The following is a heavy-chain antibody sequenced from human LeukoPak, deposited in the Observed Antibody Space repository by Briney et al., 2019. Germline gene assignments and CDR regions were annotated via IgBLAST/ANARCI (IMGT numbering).Heavy chain of an antibody. CDR1: GYTFTSYG. D-gene: IGHD3-22*01. Sequence: ASVKVSCKASGYTFTSYGIIWVRQAPGQGLEWMGWISGYNGSTNYAQKFQGSVTITTDTSTTTAYMELRSLRSDDTAVYYCARDGRHRYYYDSRGYYGGWFDSWGQGTLVTVSS. J-gene: IGHJ5*01. CDR3: ARDGRHRYYYDSRGYYGGWFDS. V-gene: IGHV1-18*01. CDR2: ISGYNGST.